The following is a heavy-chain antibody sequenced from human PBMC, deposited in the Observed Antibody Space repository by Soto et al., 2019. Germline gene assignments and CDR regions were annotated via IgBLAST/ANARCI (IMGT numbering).Heavy chain of an antibody. V-gene: IGHV3-23*01. CDR3: AKGGLYGSGSYSDYYYYMDV. CDR1: GFTFSSYA. Sequence: EVQLSESGGGLVQPGGSLRRSCVASGFTFSSYAMSWARQAPGEGLEWVSSISGSGVSTYYTDSVKGRFTISRDNSKNTLYRQMNSLRAEDAALYYCAKGGLYGSGSYSDYYYYMDVWGKGTTVTVSS. D-gene: IGHD3-10*01. CDR2: ISGSGVST. J-gene: IGHJ6*03.